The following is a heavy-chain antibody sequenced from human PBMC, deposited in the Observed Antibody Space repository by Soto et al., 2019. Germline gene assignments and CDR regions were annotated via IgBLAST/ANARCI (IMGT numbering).Heavy chain of an antibody. D-gene: IGHD2-2*01. CDR3: ASGYCSTTSCFYGMDV. V-gene: IGHV3-30-3*01. CDR1: GFTFSRNV. J-gene: IGHJ6*02. Sequence: QVQLVESGGGVVQPGRSLRLSCAGSGFTFSRNVMHWVRQAPGKGLEWVAFISYDGSNKYYADSVKGRFTISRDNSKNTLYLQMNSRRPEDTSVYYCASGYCSTTSCFYGMDVWGQGTTVTVSS. CDR2: ISYDGSNK.